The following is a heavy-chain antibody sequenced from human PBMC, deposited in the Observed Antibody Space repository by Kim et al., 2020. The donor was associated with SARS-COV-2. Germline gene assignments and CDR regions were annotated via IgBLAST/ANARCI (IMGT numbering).Heavy chain of an antibody. CDR3: AKDRGIQLWLSYYYGMDV. D-gene: IGHD5-18*01. J-gene: IGHJ6*02. CDR2: ISYDGSNK. Sequence: GGSLRRSCAASGFTFSSYGMHWVRQAPGKGLEWVAVISYDGSNKYYADSVKGRFTISRDNSKNTLYLQMNSLRAEDTAVYYCAKDRGIQLWLSYYYGMDVWGQGTTVTVSS. V-gene: IGHV3-30*18. CDR1: GFTFSSYG.